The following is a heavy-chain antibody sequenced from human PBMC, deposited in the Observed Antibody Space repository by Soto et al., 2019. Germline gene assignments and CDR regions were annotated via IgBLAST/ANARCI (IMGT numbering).Heavy chain of an antibody. D-gene: IGHD4-4*01. CDR1: GFTFSSYA. J-gene: IGHJ4*02. CDR2: ISYDGSNK. CDR3: ARVLGGMATVPFDY. V-gene: IGHV3-30-3*01. Sequence: GGSLRLSCAASGFTFSSYAMHWVRQAPGTGLEWVAVISYDGSNKYYADSVKGRFTISRDNSKNTLYLQMNSLRTEDTAVYYCARVLGGMATVPFDYWGQGDLV.